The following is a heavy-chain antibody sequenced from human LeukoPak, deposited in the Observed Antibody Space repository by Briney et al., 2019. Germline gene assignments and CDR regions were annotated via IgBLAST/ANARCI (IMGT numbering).Heavy chain of an antibody. CDR1: GFSCRSYA. V-gene: IGHV3-30*02. CDR3: AKDTSYGMDV. Sequence: PGGSLRLSCAASGFSCRSYAMHWVRQAPGKGLEWVTFIWYDGSNEYYADSVKGRFTTSRDNSKNTLYLQMNSLRAEDTAVYYCAKDTSYGMDVWGQGTTVTVSS. J-gene: IGHJ6*02. CDR2: IWYDGSNE.